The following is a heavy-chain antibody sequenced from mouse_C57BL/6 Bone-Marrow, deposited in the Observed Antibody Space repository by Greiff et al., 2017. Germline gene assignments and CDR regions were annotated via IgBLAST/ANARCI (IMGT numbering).Heavy chain of an antibody. CDR2: IDPSDSYT. CDR1: GYTFTSYW. CDR3: ARDSIYYYGSSLYYYAMDY. Sequence: QVQLQQPGAELVKPGASVKLSCKASGYTFTSYWMQWVKQRPGQGLEWIGEIDPSDSYTNYNQQFKGKATLTVDTSSSTAYMQLSSLTSEDSAVYYCARDSIYYYGSSLYYYAMDYWGQGTSVTVSS. V-gene: IGHV1-50*01. J-gene: IGHJ4*01. D-gene: IGHD1-1*01.